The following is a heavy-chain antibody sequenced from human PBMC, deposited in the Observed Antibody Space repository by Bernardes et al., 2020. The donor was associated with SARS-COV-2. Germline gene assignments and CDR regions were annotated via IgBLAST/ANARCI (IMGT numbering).Heavy chain of an antibody. J-gene: IGHJ5*02. CDR1: GVSISCYY. V-gene: IGHV4-59*01. CDR2: LYDSGNT. CDR3: ARVPNAFDP. Sequence: SETLSLTCSVSGVSISCYYLGWVRKPPGKGLEWIGFLYDSGNTNYNPSLKNRVSISGDTSNNQFFRKLRSVTAADTAVNYCARVPNAFDPWGQGTLVTVSS.